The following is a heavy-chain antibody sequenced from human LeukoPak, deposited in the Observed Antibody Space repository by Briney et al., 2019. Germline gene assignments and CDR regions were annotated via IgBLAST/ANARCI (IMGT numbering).Heavy chain of an antibody. CDR3: ARGPHCSSTSCYTIRLDY. CDR1: GGTFSSYA. J-gene: IGHJ4*02. V-gene: IGHV1-69*04. Sequence: SVTVSCKASGGTFSSYAISWVRQAPGQGLEWMGRIIPILGIANYAQKFQGRVTITADKSTSTAYMELSSLRSEDTAVYYCARGPHCSSTSCYTIRLDYWGQGTLVTVSS. D-gene: IGHD2-2*02. CDR2: IIPILGIA.